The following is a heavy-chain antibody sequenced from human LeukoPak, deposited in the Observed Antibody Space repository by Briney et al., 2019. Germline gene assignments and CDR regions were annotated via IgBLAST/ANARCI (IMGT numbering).Heavy chain of an antibody. D-gene: IGHD3-10*02. CDR2: ISVSGNT. Sequence: GGSLRLSCAASGFTLSSYAMSWVRQGPGKGLEWVSAISVSGNTYHADSVKGRFTISRDSSKNTLYLQMNSLRAEDAAVYYCAELGITMIGGVWGKGTTVTISS. J-gene: IGHJ6*04. V-gene: IGHV3-23*01. CDR1: GFTLSSYA. CDR3: AELGITMIGGV.